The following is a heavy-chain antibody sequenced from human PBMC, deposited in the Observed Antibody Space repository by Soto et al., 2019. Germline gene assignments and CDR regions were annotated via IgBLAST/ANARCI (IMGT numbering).Heavy chain of an antibody. CDR2: ISAYNGNT. CDR3: ARLGAPYDYVWGSYRMPFDY. Sequence: QVQLVQSGAEVKKPGASVKVSCKASGYTFTSYGISWVRQAPGQGLEWMGWISAYNGNTNYAQKLQGRVTMTTDTSTSTAYMERRRLRSDDTAVNYCARLGAPYDYVWGSYRMPFDYWGQGTLVTVSS. CDR1: GYTFTSYG. V-gene: IGHV1-18*01. D-gene: IGHD3-16*02. J-gene: IGHJ4*02.